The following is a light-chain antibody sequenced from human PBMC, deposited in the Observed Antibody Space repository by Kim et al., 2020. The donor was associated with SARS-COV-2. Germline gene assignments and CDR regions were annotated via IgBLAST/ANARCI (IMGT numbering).Light chain of an antibody. V-gene: IGLV1-40*01. CDR1: RSNVGAGYD. J-gene: IGLJ2*01. CDR3: QSYDSGLSGSV. Sequence: RVTISGTGGRSNVGAGYDVHWYQQLPGTAPKLLIYGNSNRPSGVPDRFSGSKSGTSASLAITGLQAEDEADYYCQSYDSGLSGSVFGGGTQLTVL. CDR2: GNS.